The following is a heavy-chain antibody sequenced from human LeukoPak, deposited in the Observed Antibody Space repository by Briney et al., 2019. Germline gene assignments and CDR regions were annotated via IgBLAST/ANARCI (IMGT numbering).Heavy chain of an antibody. CDR1: GGSFSGYY. CDR2: INHSGST. Sequence: SETLSLTCAVYGGSFSGYYWSWIRQPPGKGLEWMGEINHSGSTNYNPSLKSRVTISVDTSKNQFSLKLSSVTAADTAVYYCARVVAARGYYYYYYMDVWGKGTTVTVSS. CDR3: ARVVAARGYYYYYYMDV. D-gene: IGHD2-15*01. V-gene: IGHV4-34*01. J-gene: IGHJ6*03.